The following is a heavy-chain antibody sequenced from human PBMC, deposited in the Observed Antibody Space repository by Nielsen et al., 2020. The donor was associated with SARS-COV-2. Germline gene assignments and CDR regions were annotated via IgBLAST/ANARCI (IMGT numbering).Heavy chain of an antibody. D-gene: IGHD6-19*01. Sequence: LKISRAASGFTFSSYGMHWVRQAPGKGLEWVAVIWYDGSNKYYADSVKGRFTISRDNSKNTLYLQMNSLRAEDTAVYYCARDDGSGCDYWGQGTLVTVSS. CDR2: IWYDGSNK. CDR3: ARDDGSGCDY. CDR1: GFTFSSYG. J-gene: IGHJ4*02. V-gene: IGHV3-33*01.